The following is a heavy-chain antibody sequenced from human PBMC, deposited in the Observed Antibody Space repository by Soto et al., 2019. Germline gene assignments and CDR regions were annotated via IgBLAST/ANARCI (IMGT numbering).Heavy chain of an antibody. D-gene: IGHD3-3*01. Sequence: QVQLVESGGGVVQPGRSLRLSCAASGFTFSSYAMHWVRQAPGKGLEWVAVISYDGSNKYYADSVKGRFTISRDNSKNTLYLPMNSLRAEDTAVYYCARAGPAYYDFWSGYLEYWGQGTLVPVSS. CDR2: ISYDGSNK. J-gene: IGHJ4*02. CDR3: ARAGPAYYDFWSGYLEY. V-gene: IGHV3-30-3*01. CDR1: GFTFSSYA.